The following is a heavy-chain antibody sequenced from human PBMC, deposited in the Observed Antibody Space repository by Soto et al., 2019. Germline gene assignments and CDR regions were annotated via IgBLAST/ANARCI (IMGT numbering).Heavy chain of an antibody. CDR2: INHSGST. D-gene: IGHD5-18*01. CDR3: ARDVDTAMVTRFNYGMDV. J-gene: IGHJ6*02. Sequence: SETLSLTCAVYGGSFSGYYWSWIRQPPGKGLEWIGEINHSGSTNYNPSLKSRVTISVDTSKNQFSLKLSSVTAAGTAVYYCARDVDTAMVTRFNYGMDVWGQGTTVTVSS. CDR1: GGSFSGYY. V-gene: IGHV4-34*01.